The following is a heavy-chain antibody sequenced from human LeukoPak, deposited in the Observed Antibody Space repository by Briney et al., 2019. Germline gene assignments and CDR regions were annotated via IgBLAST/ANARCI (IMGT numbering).Heavy chain of an antibody. Sequence: SGPTLVNPTQTLTLTCTFSGFSLSTSKMRVNWIRQPPWKALEWLARIDWDDDKFYSASLKTRLTISKDTSKNQVVLTMTNMDPVDTATYYCATSGNPSFDYWGQGTLVTVSS. D-gene: IGHD3-10*01. J-gene: IGHJ4*02. CDR1: GFSLSTSKMR. CDR2: IDWDDDK. V-gene: IGHV2-70*04. CDR3: ATSGNPSFDY.